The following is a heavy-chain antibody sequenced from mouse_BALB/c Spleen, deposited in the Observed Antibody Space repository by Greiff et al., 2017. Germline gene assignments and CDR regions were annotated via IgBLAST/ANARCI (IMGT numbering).Heavy chain of an antibody. CDR3: ATLITTVAY. J-gene: IGHJ3*01. CDR1: GYSITSDYA. Sequence: VQLQQSGPGLVKPSQSLSLTCTVTGYSITSDYAWNWIRQFPGNKLEWMGYISYSGSTSYNPSLKSRISITRDTSKNQFFLQLNSVTTEDTATYYCATLITTVAYWGQGTLVTVSA. V-gene: IGHV3-2*02. D-gene: IGHD1-2*01. CDR2: ISYSGST.